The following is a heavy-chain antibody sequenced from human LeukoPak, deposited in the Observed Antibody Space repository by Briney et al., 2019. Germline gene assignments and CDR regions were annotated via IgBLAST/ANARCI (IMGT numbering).Heavy chain of an antibody. CDR1: GFSFDDYP. D-gene: IGHD2-15*01. Sequence: GVSLSLSCAASGFSFDDYPMHWVRQAPGKGLEWVSLINDDGGKTFYADSVRGRFTISRDNSKNSLYLQMNSLRTEDTALYYCAKEIDTLGTNAFDIWGQGTIVTVSS. CDR3: AKEIDTLGTNAFDI. CDR2: INDDGGKT. V-gene: IGHV3-43*02. J-gene: IGHJ3*02.